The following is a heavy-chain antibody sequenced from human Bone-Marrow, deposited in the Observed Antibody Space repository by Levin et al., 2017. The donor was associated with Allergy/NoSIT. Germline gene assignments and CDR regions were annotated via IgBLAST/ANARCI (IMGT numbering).Heavy chain of an antibody. V-gene: IGHV3-49*04. J-gene: IGHJ4*02. CDR1: GFSFGDYA. CDR2: IRSKTYGGTT. CDR3: SRHAGY. Sequence: GESLKISCIASGFSFGDYAMSWVRQAPGRGLEWIGFIRSKTYGGTTEYAASAKGRFIISRDDSKSIAYLQMSSLKIEDTAMYFCSRHAGYWGQGTLVTVSS.